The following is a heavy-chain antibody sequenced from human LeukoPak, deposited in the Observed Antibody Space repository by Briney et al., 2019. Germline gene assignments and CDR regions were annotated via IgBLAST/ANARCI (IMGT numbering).Heavy chain of an antibody. V-gene: IGHV3-30*18. CDR2: ISYDGSNK. CDR1: GFTFNSYS. D-gene: IGHD4-23*01. J-gene: IGHJ4*02. CDR3: AKDDFDYGGLH. Sequence: PGGSLRLSCAASGFTFNSYSMNWVRQAPGKGLEWVAVISYDGSNKYYADSVKGRFTISRDNSKNTLYLQMNSLRAEDTAVYYCAKDDFDYGGLHWGQGTLVTVSS.